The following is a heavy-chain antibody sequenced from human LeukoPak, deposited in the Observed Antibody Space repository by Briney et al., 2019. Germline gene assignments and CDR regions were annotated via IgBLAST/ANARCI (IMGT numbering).Heavy chain of an antibody. V-gene: IGHV4-59*01. J-gene: IGHJ4*02. CDR2: LYYTGSA. CDR3: ARVGRDGYNYFDF. CDR1: GGSISGNY. Sequence: SETLSLTCTVSGGSISGNYWSWIRQPPGRGLEWMGYLYYTGSAHYSPSLKSRVTMTVDTSKNQFSLKLTSATAADTAVYYCARVGRDGYNYFDFWGQGTLVTASS. D-gene: IGHD5-24*01.